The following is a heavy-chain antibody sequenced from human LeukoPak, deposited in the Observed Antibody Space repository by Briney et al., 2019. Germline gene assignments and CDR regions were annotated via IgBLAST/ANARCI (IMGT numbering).Heavy chain of an antibody. CDR1: GGSFSGYF. CDR3: ARSPGRADSPSGWDWDYYFDN. V-gene: IGHV4-34*01. CDR2: INHNGGT. Sequence: PSETLSLTCAVYGGSFSGYFWSWIRQPPGKGLEWIGDINHNGGTNYNPSLKSRVTISVDTSKNQFSLKLRSVAAADTAVYFCARSPGRADSPSGWDWDYYFDNWGQGILVAVSS. D-gene: IGHD3/OR15-3a*01. J-gene: IGHJ4*02.